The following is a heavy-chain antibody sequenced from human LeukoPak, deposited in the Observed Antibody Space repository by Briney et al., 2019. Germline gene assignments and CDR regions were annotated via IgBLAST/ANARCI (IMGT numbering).Heavy chain of an antibody. J-gene: IGHJ6*02. D-gene: IGHD3-22*01. V-gene: IGHV3-33*01. Sequence: GGSLRLSCAASGFTFSSYGMHWVRQAPGKGLEWVAVIWYDGSNKYYADSVKGRFTISRDNSKNTLYLQMNSLRAEDTAVYYCARDPTLYYDSSGYYPTNYYYYGMDVWGQGATVTVSS. CDR1: GFTFSSYG. CDR3: ARDPTLYYDSSGYYPTNYYYYGMDV. CDR2: IWYDGSNK.